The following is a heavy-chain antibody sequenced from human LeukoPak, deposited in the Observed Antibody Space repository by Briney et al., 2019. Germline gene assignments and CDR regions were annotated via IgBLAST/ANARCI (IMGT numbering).Heavy chain of an antibody. CDR1: GGSISDYY. V-gene: IGHV4-59*01. CDR2: IYYSGST. J-gene: IGHJ3*02. CDR3: ARDKGTTVTRGAFGI. D-gene: IGHD4-17*01. Sequence: PSETLSLTCSVSGGSISDYYWNWIRQPPGKGLEWIGYIYYSGSTSYNPSLKSRVTVSLDTSKNQFSLRLSSVTAADTAVYYCARDKGTTVTRGAFGIWGQGTMVTVSS.